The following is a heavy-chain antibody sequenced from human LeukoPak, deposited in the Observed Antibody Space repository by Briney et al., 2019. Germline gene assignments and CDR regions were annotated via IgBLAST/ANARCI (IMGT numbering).Heavy chain of an antibody. D-gene: IGHD3-10*01. Sequence: SETLSLTCAVSGGSISSGGYSWSWIRQPPGKGLEWIGYIYHSGSTYYNPSLKSRVTISVDRSKNQFSLNLTSVTAADTAVYYCARLSPYLGSGSSAFPDDYWGQGTLVTVSS. J-gene: IGHJ4*02. CDR1: GGSISSGGYS. V-gene: IGHV4-30-2*01. CDR3: ARLSPYLGSGSSAFPDDY. CDR2: IYHSGST.